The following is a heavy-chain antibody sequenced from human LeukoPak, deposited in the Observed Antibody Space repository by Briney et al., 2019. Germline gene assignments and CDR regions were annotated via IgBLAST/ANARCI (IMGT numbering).Heavy chain of an antibody. CDR2: IEKDGSDK. V-gene: IGHV3-7*01. D-gene: IGHD2-21*01. J-gene: IGHJ4*02. Sequence: SGGSLGLSCAASGFTFSSYWMSWVRQAPGKGLEWVANIEKDGSDKYYVDSVKGRFTISRDNAKDSVYLQMDSLRAEDSAVYYCARSLWPEDYWGQGTLVTVSS. CDR1: GFTFSSYW. CDR3: ARSLWPEDY.